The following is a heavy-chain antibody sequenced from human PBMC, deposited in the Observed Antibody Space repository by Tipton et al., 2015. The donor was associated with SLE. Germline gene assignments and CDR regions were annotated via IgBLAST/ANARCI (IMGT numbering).Heavy chain of an antibody. CDR1: GGSISSHY. CDR2: IYTGGNT. D-gene: IGHD2-2*01. CDR3: VVCSPSSCSYFDY. V-gene: IGHV4-4*07. J-gene: IGHJ4*02. Sequence: TLSLTCTVSGGSISSHYWTWIRQLPGKGLGWIGRIYTGGNTKYNPSLESRVTLSVDTSKDQFSLKLSSVTAADTAVYYCVVCSPSSCSYFDYWGQGTLVTVSS.